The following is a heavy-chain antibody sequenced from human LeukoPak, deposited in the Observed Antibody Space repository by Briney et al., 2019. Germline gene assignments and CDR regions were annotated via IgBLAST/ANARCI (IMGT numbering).Heavy chain of an antibody. CDR1: GFTFSSYA. D-gene: IGHD2-2*01. CDR2: IKSKTDGGTT. CDR3: TTLRDIVVVPAAGSS. V-gene: IGHV3-15*07. J-gene: IGHJ5*02. Sequence: GGSLRLSCAASGFTFSSYAMHWVRQAPGKGLEWVGRIKSKTDGGTTDYAAPVKGRFTIPRDDSKNTLYLQMNSLKTEDTAVYYCTTLRDIVVVPAAGSSWGQGTLVTVSS.